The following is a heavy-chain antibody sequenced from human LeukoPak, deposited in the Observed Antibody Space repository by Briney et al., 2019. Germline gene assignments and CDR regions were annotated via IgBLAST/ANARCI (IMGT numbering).Heavy chain of an antibody. CDR3: ARDLLSSSGWYYFDY. CDR2: IYTSGST. Sequence: SETLSLTCTVSGGSISSYYWSWIRQPAGKGLEWIGRIYTSGSTNYNPSLKSRVTISVDKSKNQFSLKLSSVTAADTAVYYCARDLLSSSGWYYFDYWSKGSLLTVSS. V-gene: IGHV4-4*07. CDR1: GGSISSYY. J-gene: IGHJ4*02. D-gene: IGHD6-19*01.